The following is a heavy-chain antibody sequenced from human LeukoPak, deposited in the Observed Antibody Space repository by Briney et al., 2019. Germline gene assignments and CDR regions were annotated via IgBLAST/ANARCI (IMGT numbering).Heavy chain of an antibody. Sequence: GGSLRLSCAASGFTFSGYWMHWVRHAPGKGLVWVSCIKSDGSFTSIADSAKGRFTISRDNAKNTVYLQMNSLGAEDTAVYYCVRDNRSYNFDYWGQGTLVTVSS. CDR2: IKSDGSFT. D-gene: IGHD1-26*01. V-gene: IGHV3-74*01. CDR3: VRDNRSYNFDY. J-gene: IGHJ4*02. CDR1: GFTFSGYW.